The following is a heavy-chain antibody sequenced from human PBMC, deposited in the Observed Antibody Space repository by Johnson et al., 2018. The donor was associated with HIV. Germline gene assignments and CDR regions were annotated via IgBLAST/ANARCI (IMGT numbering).Heavy chain of an antibody. D-gene: IGHD2-15*01. CDR1: GFTFSSYD. Sequence: VQLVESGGGVVRPGGSLRLSCAASGFTFSSYDMHWVRQATGKGLEWVSAIGTAGDTYYVDSMEGRFTISRDNSKNTLYLQMNSLRAEDTAVYYCARGAALPAAFDIWGQGTMVTVSS. CDR2: IGTAGDT. J-gene: IGHJ3*02. CDR3: ARGAALPAAFDI. V-gene: IGHV3-13*01.